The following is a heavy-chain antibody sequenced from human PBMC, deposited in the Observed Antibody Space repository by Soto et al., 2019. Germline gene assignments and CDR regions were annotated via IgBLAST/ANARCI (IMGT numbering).Heavy chain of an antibody. D-gene: IGHD3-10*01. CDR3: ARGRSASSDFDS. V-gene: IGHV3-23*01. J-gene: IGHJ4*02. CDR2: ISDNGGTT. CDR1: EFTFSNYA. Sequence: PGGSLRLSCAASEFTFSNYAMSWVRQAPGKGLEWVSSISDNGGTTYYADSVKGRFTISRDNSKSTLFLQMNSLRAEDTAVYYCARGRSASSDFDSWGQGTPVTVSS.